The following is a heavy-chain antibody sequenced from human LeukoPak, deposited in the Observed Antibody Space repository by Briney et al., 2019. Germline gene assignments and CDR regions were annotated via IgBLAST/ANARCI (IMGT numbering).Heavy chain of an antibody. D-gene: IGHD2-15*01. V-gene: IGHV3-11*01. CDR2: ISSSGSTI. CDR1: GFTFSDYY. CDR3: ARDSRSGGSCYFGVYYYGMDV. J-gene: IGHJ6*02. Sequence: PGGSLRLSCAASGFTFSDYYMSWIRQAPGKGLEWVSYISSSGSTIYYADSVKGRFTISRDNAKNSLYLQMNSLRAENTAVYYCARDSRSGGSCYFGVYYYGMDVWGQGTTVTVPS.